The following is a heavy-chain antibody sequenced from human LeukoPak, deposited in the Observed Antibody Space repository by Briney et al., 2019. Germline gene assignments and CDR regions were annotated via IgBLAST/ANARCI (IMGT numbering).Heavy chain of an antibody. CDR2: IYHSGST. CDR3: ARALPGGAFDI. Sequence: SETLSLTCTVSGYSISSGYYWGWIRQPPGKGLEWIGSIYHSGSTYYNPSLKSRVTISVDTSKNQFSLNLSSVTAADTAVYYCARALPGGAFDIWGQGTMVTVCS. V-gene: IGHV4-38-2*02. D-gene: IGHD4-23*01. CDR1: GYSISSGYY. J-gene: IGHJ3*02.